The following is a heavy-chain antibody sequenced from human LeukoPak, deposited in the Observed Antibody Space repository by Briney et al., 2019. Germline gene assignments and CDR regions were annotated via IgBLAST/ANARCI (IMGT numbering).Heavy chain of an antibody. D-gene: IGHD2-2*01. Sequence: ASETLSLTCAVSGGSVSRSNWWNWVRQPPGKGLEWIGEIHHSGSTNYNPSLKSRLTMSVDKSKNQFSLKLSSVTAADTAVYYCARTEAFCSDTSCSNWFDPWGQGTLVTVSS. V-gene: IGHV4-4*02. CDR3: ARTEAFCSDTSCSNWFDP. CDR2: IHHSGST. J-gene: IGHJ5*02. CDR1: GGSVSRSNW.